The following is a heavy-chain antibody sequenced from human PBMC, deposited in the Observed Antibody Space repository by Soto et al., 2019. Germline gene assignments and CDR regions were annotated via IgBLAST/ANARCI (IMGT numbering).Heavy chain of an antibody. CDR2: INPSGGST. CDR1: GYTFTSYY. CDR3: ARGYYYDSSGYYLEYYNWFDP. J-gene: IGHJ5*02. D-gene: IGHD3-22*01. V-gene: IGHV1-46*01. Sequence: GASVKVSCKASGYTFTSYYMHWVRQAPGQGLEWMGIINPSGGSTSYAQKFQGRVTMTRDTSTSTVYMELSSLRSEDTAVYYCARGYYYDSSGYYLEYYNWFDPWGQGNLVTVSS.